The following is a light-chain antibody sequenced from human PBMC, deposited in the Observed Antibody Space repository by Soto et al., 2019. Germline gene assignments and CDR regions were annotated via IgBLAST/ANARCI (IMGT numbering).Light chain of an antibody. J-gene: IGKJ1*01. CDR3: QQYGSPSVT. Sequence: EIVLTQSPGTLSLSPGERATLSCRASQSVSSSYLAWYQQKPGQAPRLLIYGVSSRATGIPDRFSGSGSGKDFTLTISRVEPEDFAGYYCQQYGSPSVTFGQGTKVEIK. CDR2: GVS. CDR1: QSVSSSY. V-gene: IGKV3-20*01.